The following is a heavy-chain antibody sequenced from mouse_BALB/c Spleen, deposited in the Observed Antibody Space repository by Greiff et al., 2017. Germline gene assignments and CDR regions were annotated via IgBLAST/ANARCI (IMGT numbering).Heavy chain of an antibody. Sequence: QVQLKESGAGLVKPGASVKLSCKASGYTFTSYDTNWVSRRPAQGIEGFGWFFTGDGSTKYNQKFQGKATLTTDKSSSTAYMQLSRLTSEDSAVYFCARRWLLPYYYAMDYWGQGTSVTVSS. CDR2: FFTGDGST. V-gene: IGHV1S56*01. CDR1: GYTFTSYD. J-gene: IGHJ4*01. CDR3: ARRWLLPYYYAMDY. D-gene: IGHD2-3*01.